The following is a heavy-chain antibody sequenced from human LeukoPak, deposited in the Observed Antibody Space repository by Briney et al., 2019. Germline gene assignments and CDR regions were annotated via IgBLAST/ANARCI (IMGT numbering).Heavy chain of an antibody. J-gene: IGHJ4*02. CDR2: ISSSSSYI. V-gene: IGHV3-21*01. Sequence: PGGSLRLSCAASGFTFSSYEMNWVRQAPGKGLEWVSSISSSSSYIYYADSVKGRFTISRDNAKNSLYLQMNSLRAEDTAVYYCARDSLRYSGYDSLDYWGQGTLVTVSS. D-gene: IGHD5-12*01. CDR1: GFTFSSYE. CDR3: ARDSLRYSGYDSLDY.